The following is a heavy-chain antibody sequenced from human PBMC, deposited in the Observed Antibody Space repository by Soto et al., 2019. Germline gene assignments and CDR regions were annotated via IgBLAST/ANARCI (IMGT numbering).Heavy chain of an antibody. J-gene: IGHJ4*02. CDR2: INSDGSTT. D-gene: IGHD3-10*01. CDR1: GFTFSNYF. CDR3: ARETYRSFYFDF. Sequence: AGGSLRLSCAASGFTFSNYFIHWVRQALGKGLVWVSRINSDGSTTNYADSVKGRITISRDNAKNTVYLQVNSLRAEDTAVYYCARETYRSFYFDFWGQGTLVTVSS. V-gene: IGHV3-74*01.